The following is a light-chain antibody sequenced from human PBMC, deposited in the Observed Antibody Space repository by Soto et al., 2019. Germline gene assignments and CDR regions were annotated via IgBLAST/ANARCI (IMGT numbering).Light chain of an antibody. Sequence: QSVLTQPPSVSGAPGQRVTISCTGGSSNIGAGYDVHWYQQLPGTAPKLLIYGNSNRPSGVPDRFSGSKSGTSASLAIIGLQAEDEAGYYCQSYDKSLSGYVLFGGGTKLTVL. V-gene: IGLV1-40*01. CDR3: QSYDKSLSGYVL. CDR2: GNS. J-gene: IGLJ2*01. CDR1: SSNIGAGYD.